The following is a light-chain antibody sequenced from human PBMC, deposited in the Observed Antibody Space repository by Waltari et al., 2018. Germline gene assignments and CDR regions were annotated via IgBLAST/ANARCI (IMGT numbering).Light chain of an antibody. CDR1: SRRIYY. J-gene: IGLJ2*01. CDR3: MCRDSSGNHLV. CDR2: AKS. Sequence: SSELTQDPAVSVALGQKVRITCQGDSRRIYYASWYQQPPGQAPVLVIDAKSNRPSGIPDRFSGSTSGNTASLTITGAQAEDEADYYCMCRDSSGNHLVFGGGTKLTVL. V-gene: IGLV3-19*01.